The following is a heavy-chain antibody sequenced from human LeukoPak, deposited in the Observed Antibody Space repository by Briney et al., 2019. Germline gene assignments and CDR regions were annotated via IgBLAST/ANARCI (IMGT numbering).Heavy chain of an antibody. CDR3: TRDLHRSSGGVFDY. D-gene: IGHD3-10*01. V-gene: IGHV3-53*01. Sequence: GGSLRLSCAASGFTVSSAYVSWVRQAPGKGLEWGSVIYSSGSAYNADSVKGRFTIPRHNSKNTAYLQMNSLRAEATTVYYFTRDLHRSSGGVFDYWGQGTLVTVSS. CDR2: IYSSGSA. CDR1: GFTVSSAY. J-gene: IGHJ4*02.